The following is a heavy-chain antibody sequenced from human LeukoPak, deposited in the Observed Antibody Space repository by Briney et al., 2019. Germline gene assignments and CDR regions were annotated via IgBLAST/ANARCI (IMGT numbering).Heavy chain of an antibody. CDR1: GGSFSGYY. V-gene: IGHV4-34*01. CDR3: ARHGQTSGLRYFDWLAGGTSNWFDP. Sequence: SETLSLTCAVYGGSFSGYYWSWIRQPPGKGLEWIGEINHSGSTNYNPSLKSRVTISVDTSKNQFSLKLSSVTAADTAVYYCARHGQTSGLRYFDWLAGGTSNWFDPWGQGTLVTVSS. CDR2: INHSGST. J-gene: IGHJ5*02. D-gene: IGHD3-9*01.